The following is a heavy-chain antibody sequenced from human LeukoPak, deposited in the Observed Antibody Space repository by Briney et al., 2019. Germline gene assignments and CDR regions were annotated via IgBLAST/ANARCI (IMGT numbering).Heavy chain of an antibody. V-gene: IGHV1-69*04. CDR1: GGTFSSYA. J-gene: IGHJ3*02. Sequence: SVKVSRKASGGTFSSYAISWVRQAPGQGLEWMGRIIPILGIANYAQKFQGRVTITADKSTSTAYMELSSLRSEDTAVYYCARVKVGATMQDSAFDIWGQGTMVTVSS. D-gene: IGHD1-26*01. CDR3: ARVKVGATMQDSAFDI. CDR2: IIPILGIA.